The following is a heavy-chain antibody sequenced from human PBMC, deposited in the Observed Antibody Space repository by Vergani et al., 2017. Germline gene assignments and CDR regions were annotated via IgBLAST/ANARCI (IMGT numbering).Heavy chain of an antibody. V-gene: IGHV3-30*18. CDR2: ISYDGSNK. Sequence: QVQLVESGGGVVQPGRSLRLSCAASGFTFSSYGMHWVRQAPGKGLEWVAVISYDGSNKYYADSVKGRFTISRDNSKNTLYLQMNSLGAEDTAVYYCAKDRGGDLGQGTLVTVSS. J-gene: IGHJ4*02. CDR3: AKDRGGD. CDR1: GFTFSSYG. D-gene: IGHD3-16*01.